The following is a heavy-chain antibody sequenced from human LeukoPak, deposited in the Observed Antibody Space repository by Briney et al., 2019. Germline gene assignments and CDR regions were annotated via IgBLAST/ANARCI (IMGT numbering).Heavy chain of an antibody. CDR1: GYTFTSYD. V-gene: IGHV1-8*01. D-gene: IGHD3-22*01. Sequence: ASVKVSCTASGYTFTSYDTNWVRQATGQGLEWMGWMNPNSGNTGYAQKFQGRVTMTRNTSISTAYMELSSLRSEDTAVYYCARGGYFYDSSGYYEGYYYYYGMDVWGQGTTVTVSS. CDR3: ARGGYFYDSSGYYEGYYYYYGMDV. CDR2: MNPNSGNT. J-gene: IGHJ6*02.